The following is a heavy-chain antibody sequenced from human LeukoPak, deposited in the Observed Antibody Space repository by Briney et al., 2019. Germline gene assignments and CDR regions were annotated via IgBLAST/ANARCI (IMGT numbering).Heavy chain of an antibody. V-gene: IGHV1-46*01. Sequence: VASVKVSCKASGYTFTSYYMHSVRQAPGQGLEWMGIINPSGGSTSYAQKFQGRVTMTRDMSTSTVYMELSSLRAEDTAVYYCARESRYYGSGTSIWFDPWGQGTLVTVSS. CDR2: INPSGGST. J-gene: IGHJ5*02. CDR3: ARESRYYGSGTSIWFDP. CDR1: GYTFTSYY. D-gene: IGHD3-10*01.